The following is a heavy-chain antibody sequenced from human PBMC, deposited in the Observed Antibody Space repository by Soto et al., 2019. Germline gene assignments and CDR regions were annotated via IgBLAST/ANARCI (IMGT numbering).Heavy chain of an antibody. V-gene: IGHV4-31*03. CDR2: IYYSGST. CDR1: GGSISSGGYY. Sequence: QVQLQESGPGLVKPSQTLSLTRTVSGGSISSGGYYWSWIRQHPGKGLEWIGYIYYSGSTYYNPSLKSRVTISVDTSKNQFSLKLSSVTAADTAVYYCARGGGGSEGFDYWGQGTLVTVSS. D-gene: IGHD2-15*01. J-gene: IGHJ4*02. CDR3: ARGGGGSEGFDY.